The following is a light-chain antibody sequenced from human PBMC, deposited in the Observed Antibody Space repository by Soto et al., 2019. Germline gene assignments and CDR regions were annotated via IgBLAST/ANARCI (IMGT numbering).Light chain of an antibody. CDR3: AAWDDSLGVYVV. CDR2: RNN. CDR1: SSNIGSNY. Sequence: QSVLTQPPSASGTPGQRVTISCSGSSSNIGSNYVYWYQHLPGTAPKLLIHRNNQRPSGVPDRFSGSKSGTSASLAISGLRSEDEADYYCAAWDDSLGVYVVFGGGTKLTVL. J-gene: IGLJ2*01. V-gene: IGLV1-47*01.